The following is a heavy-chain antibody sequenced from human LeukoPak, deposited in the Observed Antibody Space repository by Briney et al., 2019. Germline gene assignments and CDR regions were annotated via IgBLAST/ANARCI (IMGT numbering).Heavy chain of an antibody. Sequence: SETLSLTCTVSGGSISSYYWSWIRQPPGKGLEWIGYIYYSGSTNYNPSLKSRVTISVDTSKNQFSLKLSSVTAADTAVYYCARTIAVAGNFDYWGQGTLVTVSS. J-gene: IGHJ4*02. CDR1: GGSISSYY. CDR3: ARTIAVAGNFDY. D-gene: IGHD6-19*01. CDR2: IYYSGST. V-gene: IGHV4-59*01.